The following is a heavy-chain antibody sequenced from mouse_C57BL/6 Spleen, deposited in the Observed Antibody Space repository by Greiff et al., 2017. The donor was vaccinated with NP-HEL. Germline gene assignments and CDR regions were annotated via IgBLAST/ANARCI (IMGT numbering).Heavy chain of an antibody. V-gene: IGHV5-17*01. D-gene: IGHD2-1*01. Sequence: EVHLVESGGGLVKPGGSLKLSCAASGFTFSDYGMHWVRQAPEKGLEWVAYISSGSSTIYYADTVKGRFTISRDNAKNTLFLQMTSLRSEDTAMYYCARRIYGNYERGAMDYWGQGTSVTVSS. CDR2: ISSGSSTI. J-gene: IGHJ4*01. CDR3: ARRIYGNYERGAMDY. CDR1: GFTFSDYG.